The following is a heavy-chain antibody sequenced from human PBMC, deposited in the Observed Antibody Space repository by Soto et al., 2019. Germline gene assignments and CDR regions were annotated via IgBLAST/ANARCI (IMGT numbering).Heavy chain of an antibody. Sequence: ASVKVSCKASGYTFTGYYMHWVRQAPGQGLEWMGWINPNSGGTNYAQKFQGWVTMTRDTSISTAYMELSRLRSDDTAVYYCATTGDRRFIYFDYWGQGTLVTVSS. V-gene: IGHV1-2*04. CDR1: GYTFTGYY. D-gene: IGHD7-27*01. CDR2: INPNSGGT. J-gene: IGHJ4*02. CDR3: ATTGDRRFIYFDY.